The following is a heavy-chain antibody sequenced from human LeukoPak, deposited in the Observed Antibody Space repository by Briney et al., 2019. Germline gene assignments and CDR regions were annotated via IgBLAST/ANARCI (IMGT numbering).Heavy chain of an antibody. J-gene: IGHJ3*02. CDR2: ISYDGSNK. CDR3: AKGDIVVVTGAFDI. CDR1: GFTFSSYG. D-gene: IGHD2-21*02. Sequence: GGSLRLSCAASGFTFSSYGMHWVRQAPGKGLEWVAVISYDGSNKYYADSVKGRFTISRDNSKNTLYQQMNSLRAEDTAVYYCAKGDIVVVTGAFDIWGQGTMVTVSS. V-gene: IGHV3-30*18.